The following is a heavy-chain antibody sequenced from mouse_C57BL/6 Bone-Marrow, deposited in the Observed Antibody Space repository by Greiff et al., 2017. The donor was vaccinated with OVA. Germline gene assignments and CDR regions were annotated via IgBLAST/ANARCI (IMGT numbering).Heavy chain of an antibody. J-gene: IGHJ3*01. CDR1: GYTFTSYW. V-gene: IGHV1-61*01. Sequence: QVQLQQPGAELVRPGSSVKLSCKASGYTFTSYWMDWVKQRPGPGLAWIGNIYPSDSDTHYNQKFKDKATLTVTQSTSTAYMQLSSLTSEDSAVYYCARAGRYDGYFWFAYWGQGTLVTVSA. CDR3: ARAGRYDGYFWFAY. CDR2: IYPSDSDT. D-gene: IGHD2-3*01.